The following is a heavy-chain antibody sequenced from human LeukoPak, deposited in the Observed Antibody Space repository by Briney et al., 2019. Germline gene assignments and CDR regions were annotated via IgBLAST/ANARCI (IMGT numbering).Heavy chain of an antibody. V-gene: IGHV1-24*01. CDR2: FDREYGET. CDR3: TTVEKLEVEKSFDY. CDR1: GYTLTELS. D-gene: IGHD3-22*01. Sequence: GASVKVSCKVSGYTLTELSMHWVRQAPGKGLEWMGGFDREYGETIYAQKFQGRVTMTEDTSADTAYMELSSLRSEDTAVYYCTTVEKLEVEKSFDYWGQGTLVTVSS. J-gene: IGHJ4*02.